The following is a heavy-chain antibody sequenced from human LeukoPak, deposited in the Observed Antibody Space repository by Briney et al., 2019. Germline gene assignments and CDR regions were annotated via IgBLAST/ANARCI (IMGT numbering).Heavy chain of an antibody. D-gene: IGHD3-3*01. J-gene: IGHJ4*02. CDR3: ARQNDFRLDY. V-gene: IGHV5-51*01. CDR1: GYTFSSYW. CDR2: IYPGDSDT. Sequence: GESLRISCRGSGYTFSSYWIGWVRQMPGKGLEWMGIIYPGDSDTRYSPSLQGQVTISVDTSIGTAYLQWSSLKASDTAIYYCARQNDFRLDYWGQGTLVTVSS.